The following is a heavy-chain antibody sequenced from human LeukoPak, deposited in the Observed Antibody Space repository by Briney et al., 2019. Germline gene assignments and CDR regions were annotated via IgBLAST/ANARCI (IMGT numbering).Heavy chain of an antibody. J-gene: IGHJ4*02. CDR2: FSGGGGST. D-gene: IGHD5-12*01. CDR1: GFPFSSYA. Sequence: GGSLRLSCAASGFPFSSYAMSWVRHAPGKGLEWVSAFSGGGGSTYYADSVKGRFTISRDNSKNMLYLQMNSLRGEDTAVYYCAAGRSGYDQFDYWGQGTLVTVSS. CDR3: AAGRSGYDQFDY. V-gene: IGHV3-23*01.